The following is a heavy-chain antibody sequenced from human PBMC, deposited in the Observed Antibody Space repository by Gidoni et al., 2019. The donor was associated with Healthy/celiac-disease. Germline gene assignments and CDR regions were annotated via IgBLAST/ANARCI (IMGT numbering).Heavy chain of an antibody. Sequence: QVQLVESGGGLVKPGGSLRLSCEASGFTFSDYYMSWIRQAPGKGLEWVSYISSSSSYTNYADSVKGRFTISRDNAKNSLYLQMNSLRAEDTAVYYCARDLDRRAYGGNSGAAGPWAFDIWGQGTMVTVSS. CDR3: ARDLDRRAYGGNSGAAGPWAFDI. CDR2: ISSSSSYT. CDR1: GFTFSDYY. J-gene: IGHJ3*02. D-gene: IGHD6-13*01. V-gene: IGHV3-11*06.